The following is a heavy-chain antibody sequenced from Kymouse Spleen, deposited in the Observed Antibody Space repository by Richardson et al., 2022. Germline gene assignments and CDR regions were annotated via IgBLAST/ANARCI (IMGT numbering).Heavy chain of an antibody. J-gene: IGHJ3*02. D-gene: IGHD5-12*01. Sequence: QVQLQESGPGLVKPSQTLSLTCTVSGGSISSGGYYWSWIRQHPGKGLEWIGYIYYSGSTYYNPSLKSRVTISVDTSKNQFSLKLSSVTAADTAVYYCARDVSGYDYDAFDIWGQGTMVTVSS. CDR2: IYYSGST. CDR1: GGSISSGGYY. CDR3: ARDVSGYDYDAFDI. V-gene: IGHV4-31*03.